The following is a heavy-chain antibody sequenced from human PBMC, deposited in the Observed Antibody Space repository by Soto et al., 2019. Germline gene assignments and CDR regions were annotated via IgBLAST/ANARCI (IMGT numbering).Heavy chain of an antibody. Sequence: SETLSLTWSVSGTSASTYSWSWIRQSAGEGLEHIGRIYTSGSTSYNPSLKSRVTMSMDTSQTQIYLNLTSATAADTAVYYCARGGIQLSYAFDYWGQGILVTVSS. J-gene: IGHJ4*02. CDR1: GTSASTYS. V-gene: IGHV4-4*07. D-gene: IGHD3-10*01. CDR3: ARGGIQLSYAFDY. CDR2: IYTSGST.